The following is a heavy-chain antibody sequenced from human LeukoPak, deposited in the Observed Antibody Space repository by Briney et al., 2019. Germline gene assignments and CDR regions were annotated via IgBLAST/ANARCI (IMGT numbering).Heavy chain of an antibody. Sequence: PGRSLRLSCAASGLTFNNYGMHWVRQAPGKGLEWVAVVSYDGTSKYYADSVKGRFTISRDNSKNTLYLQMNSLRPEDTAVYYCAKDYGHCSGGSCSTAVYWGQGTLVTVSS. D-gene: IGHD2-15*01. CDR2: VSYDGTSK. CDR1: GLTFNNYG. CDR3: AKDYGHCSGGSCSTAVY. V-gene: IGHV3-30*18. J-gene: IGHJ4*02.